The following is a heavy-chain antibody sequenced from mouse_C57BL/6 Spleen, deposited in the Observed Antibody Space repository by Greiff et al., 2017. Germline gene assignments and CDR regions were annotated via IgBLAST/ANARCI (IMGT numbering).Heavy chain of an antibody. CDR3: ASGLRLPSDY. CDR1: GFNIKDYY. D-gene: IGHD3-2*02. Sequence: VQLQQSGAELVKPGASVTLSCTASGFNIKDYYMHWVKQRTEQGLEWIGRIDPEDGETKYAPKFQGKATITADTSSNTAYLQLSSLTSEDTAVYYCASGLRLPSDYWGQGTTLTVSS. V-gene: IGHV14-2*01. J-gene: IGHJ2*01. CDR2: IDPEDGET.